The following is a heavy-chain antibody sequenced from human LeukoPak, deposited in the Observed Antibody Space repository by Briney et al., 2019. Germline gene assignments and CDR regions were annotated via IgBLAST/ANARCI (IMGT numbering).Heavy chain of an antibody. CDR3: AREFYYYDSSGYLPAHAFDI. V-gene: IGHV4-39*07. CDR1: GGSISSSSYY. CDR2: INHSGST. J-gene: IGHJ3*02. D-gene: IGHD3-22*01. Sequence: PSETLSLTCTVSGGSISSSSYYWGWIRQPPGKGLEWIGEINHSGSTNYNPSLKSRVTISVDTSKNQFSLKLSSVTAADTAVYYCAREFYYYDSSGYLPAHAFDIWGQGTMVTVS.